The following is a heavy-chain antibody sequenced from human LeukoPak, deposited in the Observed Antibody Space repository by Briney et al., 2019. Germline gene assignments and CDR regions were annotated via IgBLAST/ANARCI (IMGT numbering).Heavy chain of an antibody. CDR2: IRSKPYGGTT. CDR3: ARGSGTRNDAFDV. V-gene: IGHV3-49*03. J-gene: IGHJ3*01. CDR1: GFSFGDYT. Sequence: GGSLRLSCIASGFSFGDYTMRWFRRAPGKGLEWVSFIRSKPYGGTTEYAASVKGRFTISRDDSKGIAYLQMNSLKTEDTAVYYCARGSGTRNDAFDVWGQGTMVTVSS.